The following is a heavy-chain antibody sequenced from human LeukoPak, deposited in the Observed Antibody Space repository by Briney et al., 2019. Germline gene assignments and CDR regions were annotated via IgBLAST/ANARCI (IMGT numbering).Heavy chain of an antibody. J-gene: IGHJ5*02. CDR2: TSAYNGNT. Sequence: ASVNVTRKSSGYTFTSCGISWVRHPPAQGLELVGLTSAYNGNTNYEQKLTSRVNMTTDTSTSTAYMEMRRLRSDDKAVYFCARVSGTYWFDPWGQGTLVTVSS. CDR3: ARVSGTYWFDP. D-gene: IGHD1-26*01. V-gene: IGHV1-18*01. CDR1: GYTFTSCG.